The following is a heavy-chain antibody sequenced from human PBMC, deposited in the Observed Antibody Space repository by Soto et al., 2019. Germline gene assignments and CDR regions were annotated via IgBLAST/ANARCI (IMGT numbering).Heavy chain of an antibody. Sequence: SETLSLTCTVSGGSISSYYWSWIRQPPGKGLEWIGYIYYSGSTNYNPSLKSRVTISVDTSKNQFSLKLSSVTAADTAVYCCASWTTVTTARFSAFERWGTGKMIT. D-gene: IGHD4-17*01. CDR1: GGSISSYY. CDR3: ASWTTVTTARFSAFER. CDR2: IYYSGST. J-gene: IGHJ3*02. V-gene: IGHV4-59*01.